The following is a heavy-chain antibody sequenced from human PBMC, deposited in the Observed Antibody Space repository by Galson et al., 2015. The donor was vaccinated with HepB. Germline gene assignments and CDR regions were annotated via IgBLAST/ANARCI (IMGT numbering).Heavy chain of an antibody. CDR1: GGTFSSYA. CDR2: IIPIFGTA. V-gene: IGHV1-69*06. CDR3: ARDPPGITGTTAFDP. J-gene: IGHJ5*02. Sequence: SVKVSCKASGGTFSSYAISWVRQAPGQGLEWMGGIIPIFGTANYAQKFQGRVTITADKSTSTAYMELSSLRSEDTAVYYCARDPPGITGTTAFDPWGQGTLVTVSS. D-gene: IGHD1-7*01.